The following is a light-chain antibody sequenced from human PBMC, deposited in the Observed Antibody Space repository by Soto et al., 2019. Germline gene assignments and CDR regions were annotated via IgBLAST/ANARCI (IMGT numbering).Light chain of an antibody. CDR2: AAS. J-gene: IGKJ1*01. CDR3: QQSYSTLRT. CDR1: QSIRSY. Sequence: DIQMTQSPSSLSASVGDRVTITCRASQSIRSYLNWYQQKQGKAPKLXIYAASSLQSGVPSRFSGSGAGTDFTRTISSLQPEDSEIDCCQQSYSTLRTFGQGTKVDI. V-gene: IGKV1-39*01.